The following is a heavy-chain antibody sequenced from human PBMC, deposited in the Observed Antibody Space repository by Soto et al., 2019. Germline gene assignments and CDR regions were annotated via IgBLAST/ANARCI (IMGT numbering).Heavy chain of an antibody. J-gene: IGHJ5*02. V-gene: IGHV1-18*01. CDR2: MSAYNSNT. Sequence: VASVKDSCKASDYTFTSYGISWVRQAPGQGLEWMGWMSAYNSNTNSAQKLQGRVTMTTDTSTSTGYMELRSLRSDDTAVYYCARGGRIAPSNWFDPWGQGTLVTVSS. D-gene: IGHD6-13*01. CDR3: ARGGRIAPSNWFDP. CDR1: DYTFTSYG.